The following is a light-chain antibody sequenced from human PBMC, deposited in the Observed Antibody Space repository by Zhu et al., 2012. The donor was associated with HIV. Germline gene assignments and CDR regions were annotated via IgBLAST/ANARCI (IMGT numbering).Light chain of an antibody. CDR2: DAS. Sequence: EILMTQSPATLSVSPGARATLSCRASQSVSGNLAWYQQKPGQAPRLLIYDASTRAPSIPARFSGSGFGTEYTLTISSLQPEDFATYYCQQYTKWPDTFGQGTKLEIK. CDR3: QQYTKWPDT. CDR1: QSVSGN. V-gene: IGKV3-15*01. J-gene: IGKJ2*01.